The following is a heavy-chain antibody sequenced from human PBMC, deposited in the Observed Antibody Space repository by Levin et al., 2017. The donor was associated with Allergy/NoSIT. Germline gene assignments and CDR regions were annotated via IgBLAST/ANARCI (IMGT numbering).Heavy chain of an antibody. CDR2: IHSGGNT. CDR1: GFTVSTSY. Sequence: GESLKISCAASGFTVSTSYMSWVRQAPGKGLEWVSLIHSGGNTYYADSLKGRFTISTDSSQNSLHLQMNDLRPGDTAMYYCTRGSQWLVRDFDYWGQGTLVTVSS. D-gene: IGHD6-19*01. J-gene: IGHJ4*02. V-gene: IGHV3-66*01. CDR3: TRGSQWLVRDFDY.